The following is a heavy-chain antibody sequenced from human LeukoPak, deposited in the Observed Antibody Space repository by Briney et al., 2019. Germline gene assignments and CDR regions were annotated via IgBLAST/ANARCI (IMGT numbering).Heavy chain of an antibody. Sequence: SETLSLTRAVYGGSFSGYYWSWIRQPPGKGLEWIGEINHSGSTNYNPSLKSRVTISVDTSKNQFSLKLSSVTAADTAVYYCASNKIAAAGDFDYWGQGTLVTVSS. CDR2: INHSGST. V-gene: IGHV4-34*01. J-gene: IGHJ4*02. CDR1: GGSFSGYY. CDR3: ASNKIAAAGDFDY. D-gene: IGHD6-13*01.